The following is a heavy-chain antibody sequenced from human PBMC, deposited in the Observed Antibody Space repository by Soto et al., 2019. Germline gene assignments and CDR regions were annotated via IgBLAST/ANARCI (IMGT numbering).Heavy chain of an antibody. Sequence: GGSLRLSCAASGFTFRSYAMSWVRQAPGKGLEWVSIISDSGGSTYDADSVKGRFTISRDNSKNTLYLQMNSLRAEDTAVYYCANDRLFGMVLIYYNGMDVWGQGTTVTVSS. CDR1: GFTFRSYA. CDR3: ANDRLFGMVLIYYNGMDV. CDR2: ISDSGGST. D-gene: IGHD3-3*01. V-gene: IGHV3-23*01. J-gene: IGHJ6*02.